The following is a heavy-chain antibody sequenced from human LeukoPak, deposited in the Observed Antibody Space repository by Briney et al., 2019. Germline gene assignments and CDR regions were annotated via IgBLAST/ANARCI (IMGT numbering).Heavy chain of an antibody. Sequence: VASVKVSCKASGYTFTSYYMHWVRQAPGQGLEWMGIINPSGGSTSYAQKLQGRVTMTRDTSTSTVYMELRSLSSADKAVSYYARTDYDDYTSDYWGQGTLVTVSS. J-gene: IGHJ4*02. D-gene: IGHD4-17*01. V-gene: IGHV1-46*04. CDR2: INPSGGST. CDR1: GYTFTSYY. CDR3: ARTDYDDYTSDY.